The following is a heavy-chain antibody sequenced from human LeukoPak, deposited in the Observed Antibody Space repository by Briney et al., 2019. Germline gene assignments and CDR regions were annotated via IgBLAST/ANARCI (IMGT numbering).Heavy chain of an antibody. J-gene: IGHJ6*03. Sequence: SETLSLTCTVSGYSISSGYYWGWIRQPPGKGLEWIGSIYHSGSTYYNPSLKSRVTISVDTSKNQFSLKLSSVTAADTAVYYCAREAHGYCSSTSCYWVYYYYMDVWGKGTTVTVSS. CDR1: GYSISSGYY. D-gene: IGHD2-2*01. CDR3: AREAHGYCSSTSCYWVYYYYMDV. V-gene: IGHV4-38-2*02. CDR2: IYHSGST.